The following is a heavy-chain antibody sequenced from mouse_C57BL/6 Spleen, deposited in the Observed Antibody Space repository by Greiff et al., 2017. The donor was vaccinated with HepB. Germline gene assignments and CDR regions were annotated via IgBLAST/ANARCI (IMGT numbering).Heavy chain of an antibody. J-gene: IGHJ4*01. CDR2: IYPGDGDT. CDR1: GYAFRSSW. V-gene: IGHV1-82*01. CDR3: ARSAGRDGKYAMDY. D-gene: IGHD3-1*01. Sequence: VQLQQSGPELVKPGASVKISCKASGYAFRSSWMNWVKQRPGKGLEWIGRIYPGDGDTNYNGKFKGKATLTADKSSSTAYMQLSSLTSEDSAVYFCARSAGRDGKYAMDYWGQGTSVTVSS.